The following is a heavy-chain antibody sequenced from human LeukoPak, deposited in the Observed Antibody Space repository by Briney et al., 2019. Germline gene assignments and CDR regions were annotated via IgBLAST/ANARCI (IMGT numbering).Heavy chain of an antibody. CDR1: GFTFSDYY. D-gene: IGHD3-22*01. Sequence: PGGSLRLSCAASGFTFSDYYMSWIRQAPGKGLEWVSYISSSGSTIYYADSVKGRFTISRDNAKNSLYLQMNSLRAEDTAVYYCARAPEDYYDSSGYPNWGQGTLVTVSS. V-gene: IGHV3-11*01. J-gene: IGHJ4*02. CDR3: ARAPEDYYDSSGYPN. CDR2: ISSSGSTI.